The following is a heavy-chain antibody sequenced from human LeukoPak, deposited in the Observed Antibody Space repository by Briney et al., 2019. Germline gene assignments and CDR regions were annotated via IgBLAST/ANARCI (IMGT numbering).Heavy chain of an antibody. CDR1: GYSISSGYY. J-gene: IGHJ4*02. V-gene: IGHV4-38-2*02. CDR2: IYHRGST. Sequence: SETLSLTCTVSGYSISSGYYWGWIRQPPGKGLEWIGSIYHRGSTYYNPSLKSRVTISVDTSKNQFSLKLSSVTAADTAVYYCARVGFGSSSRGTAFDYWGQGTLVTVSS. CDR3: ARVGFGSSSRGTAFDY. D-gene: IGHD6-13*01.